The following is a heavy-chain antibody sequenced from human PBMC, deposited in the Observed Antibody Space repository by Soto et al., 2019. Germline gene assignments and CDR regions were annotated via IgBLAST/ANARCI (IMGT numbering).Heavy chain of an antibody. Sequence: QVQLVQSGAEVKKPGSSVKVSCKASGGTFSSYSINWVRQAPGQGLEWMGEIIPIFGTANYAQKFQGRVTMTADESKSTAYMALSSLRSEDTAVYYCARDGGRHSGGIDYWGQGTLVTVSS. D-gene: IGHD1-26*01. V-gene: IGHV1-69*01. J-gene: IGHJ4*02. CDR2: IIPIFGTA. CDR3: ARDGGRHSGGIDY. CDR1: GGTFSSYS.